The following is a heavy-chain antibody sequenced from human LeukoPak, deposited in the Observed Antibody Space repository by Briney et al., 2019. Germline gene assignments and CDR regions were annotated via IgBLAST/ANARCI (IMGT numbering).Heavy chain of an antibody. CDR1: GFTFSSYA. Sequence: GGSLRLSCAASGFTFSSYAMSWVRQAPGKGLEWVSAISGSGGSTYYADSVKGRFTISRDNSKNTLYLQMNSLRAEDAAVYYCAKNLWYSGSYFSLEADYWGQGTLVTVSS. J-gene: IGHJ4*02. CDR3: AKNLWYSGSYFSLEADY. CDR2: ISGSGGST. D-gene: IGHD1-26*01. V-gene: IGHV3-23*01.